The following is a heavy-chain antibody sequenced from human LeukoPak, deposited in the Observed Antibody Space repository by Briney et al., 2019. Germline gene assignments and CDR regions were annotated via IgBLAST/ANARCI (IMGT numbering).Heavy chain of an antibody. D-gene: IGHD5-12*01. CDR2: INPNSGGT. Sequence: ASVKVSCKTSGYSFTDYYMHWVRQAPGQGLEWMGWINPNSGGTNYAQKFQGRVTMTRDTSISTAYMELSRLRSDDTAVYYCAGGYSGYDWDYFDYWGQGTLVTVSS. V-gene: IGHV1-2*02. CDR3: AGGYSGYDWDYFDY. J-gene: IGHJ4*02. CDR1: GYSFTDYY.